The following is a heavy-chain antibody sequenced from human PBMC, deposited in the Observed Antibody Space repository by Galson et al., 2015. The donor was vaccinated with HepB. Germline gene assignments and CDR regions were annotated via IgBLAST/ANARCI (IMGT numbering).Heavy chain of an antibody. CDR3: ARREMATHYYYYGMDV. J-gene: IGHJ6*02. Sequence: SVKVSCKASGYTFTSYGISWVRQAPGQGLEWMGWISAYNSNTNYAQKLQGRVTMTTDTSTSTAYMELRSLRSDDTAVYYCARREMATHYYYYGMDVWGQGTTVTVSS. V-gene: IGHV1-18*01. CDR1: GYTFTSYG. CDR2: ISAYNSNT. D-gene: IGHD5-24*01.